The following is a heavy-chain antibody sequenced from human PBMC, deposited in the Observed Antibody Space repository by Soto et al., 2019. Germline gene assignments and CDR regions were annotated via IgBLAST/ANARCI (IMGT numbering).Heavy chain of an antibody. V-gene: IGHV4-30-2*01. CDR3: ARAEPGTGILFDT. CDR2: VYHSGST. Sequence: QLQLQESGSGLVKPSQTLSLTCAVSGGSISSGGYSWSWIRQPPGKGLERIGDVYHSGSTYYNPSLQSRVTISVDTPKNQFSLKLSSVTAADTAVYYCARAEPGTGILFDTWGQGTLVTVSS. CDR1: GGSISSGGYS. D-gene: IGHD1-1*01. J-gene: IGHJ5*02.